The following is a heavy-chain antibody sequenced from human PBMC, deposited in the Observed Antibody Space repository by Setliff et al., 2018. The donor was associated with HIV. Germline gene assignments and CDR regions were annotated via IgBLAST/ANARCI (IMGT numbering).Heavy chain of an antibody. D-gene: IGHD6-19*01. CDR3: ATDQQWLALGWGGPHY. CDR1: GFPFSTYG. Sequence: TGGSLRLSCTTSGFPFSTYGMHWVRQAPGKGLESVAVIWYDGTNKRYGDSVKGRFTISRDNSKSTLFLQMNTLRAEDTAVYHCATDQQWLALGWGGPHYWGQGTLVTVSS. CDR2: IWYDGTNK. J-gene: IGHJ4*02. V-gene: IGHV3-33*01.